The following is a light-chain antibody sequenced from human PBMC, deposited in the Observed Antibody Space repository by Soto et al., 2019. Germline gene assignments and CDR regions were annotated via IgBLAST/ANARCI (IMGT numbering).Light chain of an antibody. CDR1: QSISSR. CDR2: GAS. CDR3: QHYNRWSGT. J-gene: IGKJ1*01. V-gene: IGKV3-15*01. Sequence: LTKIPARLPGPLPESATLSCRASQSISSRLAWYQQKPGKAPKLLIYGASSMATGVPVRFSGSGSGVAFTLTISGLQPDDFAIYHCQHYNRWSGTFGQGTKVDIK.